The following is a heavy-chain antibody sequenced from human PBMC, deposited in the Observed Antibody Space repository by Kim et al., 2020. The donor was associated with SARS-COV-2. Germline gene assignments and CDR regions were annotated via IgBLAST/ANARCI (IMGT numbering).Heavy chain of an antibody. D-gene: IGHD6-19*01. CDR1: GFTFSSYA. V-gene: IGHV3-23*01. CDR3: AKAGYSSGWYQVDY. CDR2: ISGSGGST. Sequence: GGSLRLSCAASGFTFSSYAMSWVRQAPGKGLEWVSAISGSGGSTYYADSVKGRFTISRDNSKNTLYLQMNSLRAEDTAVYYCAKAGYSSGWYQVDYWGQGTLVTVSS. J-gene: IGHJ4*02.